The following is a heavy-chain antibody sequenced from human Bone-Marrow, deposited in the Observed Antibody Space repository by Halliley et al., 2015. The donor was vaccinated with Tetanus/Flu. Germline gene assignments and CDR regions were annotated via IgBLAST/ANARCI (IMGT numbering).Heavy chain of an antibody. J-gene: IGHJ5*02. CDR3: ARGRAENSRWSRPPRWFDL. Sequence: ISHDEREKYYADSVKGRSTISRDKSKNTVYLQLNSLRPGDMAVYYCARGRAENSRWSRPPRWFDLWGQGTLVTVSS. CDR2: ISHDEREK. V-gene: IGHV3-30*01. D-gene: IGHD3-22*01.